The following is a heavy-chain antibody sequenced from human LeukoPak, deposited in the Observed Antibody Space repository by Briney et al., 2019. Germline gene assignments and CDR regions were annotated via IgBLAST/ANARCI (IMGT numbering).Heavy chain of an antibody. CDR1: GFTFSNVW. J-gene: IGHJ4*02. CDR3: TTANYFGSGTYRRYFDY. D-gene: IGHD3-10*01. V-gene: IGHV3-15*01. Sequence: GGSLRLSCAASGFTFSNVWMSWVRQAPGKGLEWGGRPRSKTDGGTTDYAAPVKGRFTISRDDSKNTLFLQMNSLKTEDTAVYYCTTANYFGSGTYRRYFDYWGQGTLVTVSS. CDR2: PRSKTDGGTT.